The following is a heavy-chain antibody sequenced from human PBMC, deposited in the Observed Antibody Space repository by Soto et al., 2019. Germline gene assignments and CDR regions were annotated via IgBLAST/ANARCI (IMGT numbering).Heavy chain of an antibody. D-gene: IGHD2-15*01. Sequence: QVQLVQSGAEVKKPGSSEKVSCKASGGTFSSYAISWVRQAPGQGLEWMGGIIPIFGTANYAQKFQGRVTITADESTSTSYMELSSLRSEDTAVYYCATSPGYCSGGSCYSDYWGQGTLVTVSS. CDR1: GGTFSSYA. CDR3: ATSPGYCSGGSCYSDY. V-gene: IGHV1-69*01. CDR2: IIPIFGTA. J-gene: IGHJ4*02.